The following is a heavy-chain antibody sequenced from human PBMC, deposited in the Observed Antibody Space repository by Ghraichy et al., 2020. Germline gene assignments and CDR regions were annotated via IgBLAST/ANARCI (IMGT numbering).Heavy chain of an antibody. V-gene: IGHV3-23*01. CDR3: AGEAPDSSSAPDPLRY. D-gene: IGHD6-6*01. CDR1: GFTFSSFA. CDR2: ISGSGGST. J-gene: IGHJ4*02. Sequence: GESLNISCAASGFTFSSFAMSWVRQAPGKGLEWVSAISGSGGSTYYADSVKGRFTISRDNSKNTLYLQMNSLRAEDTAVYYCAGEAPDSSSAPDPLRYWGQGTLVTVSS.